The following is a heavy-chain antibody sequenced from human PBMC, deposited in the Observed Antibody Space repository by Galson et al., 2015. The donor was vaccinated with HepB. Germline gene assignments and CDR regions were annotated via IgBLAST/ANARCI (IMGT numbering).Heavy chain of an antibody. CDR2: IDPSDSYT. Sequence: QSGAEVKKPGESLRISCKGSGYSFTSYWISWVRQMPGKGLEWMGRIDPSDSYTNYSPSFQGHVTISADKSISTAYLQWSSLKASDTAMYYCARLGEWELPADNWFDPWGQGTLVTVSS. CDR3: ARLGEWELPADNWFDP. J-gene: IGHJ5*02. CDR1: GYSFTSYW. D-gene: IGHD1-26*01. V-gene: IGHV5-10-1*01.